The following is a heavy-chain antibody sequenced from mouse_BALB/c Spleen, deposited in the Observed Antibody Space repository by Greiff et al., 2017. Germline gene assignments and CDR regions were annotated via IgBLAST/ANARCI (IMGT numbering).Heavy chain of an antibody. V-gene: IGHV7-3*02. CDR3: ARDDARGRDY. CDR1: GFTFTDYY. J-gene: IGHJ2*01. Sequence: EVKVVESGGGLVQPGGSLRLSCATSGFTFTDYYMSWVRQPPGKALEWLGFIRNKANGYTTEYSASVKGRFTISRDNSQSILYLQMNTLRAEDSATFYCARDDARGRDYWGQGTTLTVSS. CDR2: IRNKANGYTT.